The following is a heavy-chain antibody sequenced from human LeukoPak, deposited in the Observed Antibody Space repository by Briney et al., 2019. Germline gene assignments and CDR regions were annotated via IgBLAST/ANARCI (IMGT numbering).Heavy chain of an antibody. CDR3: ARGYDFWSGYYMPVDY. D-gene: IGHD3-3*01. CDR1: GYTFTGYY. V-gene: IGHV1-2*02. J-gene: IGHJ4*02. Sequence: GASVKVSCKTSGYTFTGYYMHWVRQAPGQGLEWMGWINPNSGGTKFAQKFQGRVTMTRDTSISTAYMELSRVRSDDTAVYYCARGYDFWSGYYMPVDYWGQGTLVTVSS. CDR2: INPNSGGT.